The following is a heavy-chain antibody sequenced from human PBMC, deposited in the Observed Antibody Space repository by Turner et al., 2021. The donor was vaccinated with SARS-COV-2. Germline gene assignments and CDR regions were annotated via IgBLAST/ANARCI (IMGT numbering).Heavy chain of an antibody. V-gene: IGHV3-30*18. CDR1: GFTFSSYG. Sequence: QVQLVESGGGVVQPGRSLRLSCAAYGFTFSSYGMHLVRQAPGKGLDWVALRSYDGSNKYYADSVKGRFTISRDNSKNTLYLQMNSLRAEDTAVYYCAKESNFDYWGQGTLVTVSS. J-gene: IGHJ4*02. CDR2: RSYDGSNK. CDR3: AKESNFDY.